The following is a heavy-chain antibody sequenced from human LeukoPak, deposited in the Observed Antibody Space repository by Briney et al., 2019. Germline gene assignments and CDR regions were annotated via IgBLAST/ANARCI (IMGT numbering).Heavy chain of an antibody. Sequence: ASVKVSCKASGYTFTSYGISWVRQAPGQGLEWMGWISAYNGNTNYAQKLQGRVTMTTDTSTSTAYMELRSLRSDDTAVYYCARDTGPSKNYYDILTGYFNKGYYFDYWGQGTLVTVSS. J-gene: IGHJ4*02. CDR1: GYTFTSYG. CDR3: ARDTGPSKNYYDILTGYFNKGYYFDY. V-gene: IGHV1-18*01. CDR2: ISAYNGNT. D-gene: IGHD3-9*01.